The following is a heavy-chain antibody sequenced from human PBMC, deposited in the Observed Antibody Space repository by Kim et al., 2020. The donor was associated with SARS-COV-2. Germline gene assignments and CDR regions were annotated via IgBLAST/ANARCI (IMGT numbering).Heavy chain of an antibody. CDR1: GYTFTSYA. Sequence: ASVKVSCKASGYTFTSYAMNWVRQAPGQGLEWMGWINTNTGNPTYAQGFTGRFVFSLDTSVSTAYLQISSLKAEDTAVYYCARFGSGSYYRDYYYYYGMDVWGQGTTVTVSS. CDR3: ARFGSGSYYRDYYYYYGMDV. J-gene: IGHJ6*02. V-gene: IGHV7-4-1*02. D-gene: IGHD3-10*01. CDR2: INTNTGNP.